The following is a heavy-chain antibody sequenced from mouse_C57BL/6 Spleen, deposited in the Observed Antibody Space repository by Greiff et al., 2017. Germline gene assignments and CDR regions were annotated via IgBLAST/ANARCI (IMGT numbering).Heavy chain of an antibody. D-gene: IGHD1-1*01. CDR2: IYPGDGDT. J-gene: IGHJ2*01. V-gene: IGHV1-80*01. CDR3: ARGYGISYFDY. Sequence: QVQLQQSGAELVKPGASVKISCKASGYAFSSYWMNWVKQRPGKGLEWIGQIYPGDGDTNYNGKFKGKATLTADKSSSTAYMQLSSLTAEDSAVYFFARGYGISYFDYWGQGTTLTVSS. CDR1: GYAFSSYW.